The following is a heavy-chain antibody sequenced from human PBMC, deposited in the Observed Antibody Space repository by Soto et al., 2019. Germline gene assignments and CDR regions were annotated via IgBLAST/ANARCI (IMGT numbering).Heavy chain of an antibody. CDR1: GYSLTEYY. J-gene: IGHJ4*02. Sequence: GASVKVSCKASGYSLTEYYLHWVRQAPGQGLEWMGWINPTTGGTTYAQKFEGRVTMTRDRSVNTAYMELSRLRSDDTALYFCARASRTPLPVYAPLGFWGQGSLVSVSS. V-gene: IGHV1-2*02. CDR2: INPTTGGT. CDR3: ARASRTPLPVYAPLGF. D-gene: IGHD2-8*01.